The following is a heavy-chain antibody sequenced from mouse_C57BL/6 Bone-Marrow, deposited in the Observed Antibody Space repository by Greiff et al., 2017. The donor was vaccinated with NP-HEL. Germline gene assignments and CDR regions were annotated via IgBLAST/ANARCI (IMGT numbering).Heavy chain of an antibody. D-gene: IGHD1-1*01. Sequence: DVQLVESGGDLVKPGGSLKLSCAASGFTFSSYGMSWVRQTPDKRLEWVATISSGGSYTYYPDSVKGRFTISRDNAKNTLYLQMSSLKSEDTAMYYCARQGSSPDYWGQGTTLTVSS. CDR1: GFTFSSYG. CDR3: ARQGSSPDY. V-gene: IGHV5-6*01. J-gene: IGHJ2*01. CDR2: ISSGGSYT.